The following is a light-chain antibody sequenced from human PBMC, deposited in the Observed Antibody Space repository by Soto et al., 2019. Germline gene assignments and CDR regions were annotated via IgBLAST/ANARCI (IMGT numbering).Light chain of an antibody. J-gene: IGKJ3*01. Sequence: EIVLTQSPATLSLSPGERATLSCRASQSVRNYLACYQHKPGQSPRLLIYDTSNRATDVPARFSGSGSVTDFTLTISSLEPEDFAVYFCQQRSNWPLTFGPGTKGDIK. CDR3: QQRSNWPLT. CDR1: QSVRNY. CDR2: DTS. V-gene: IGKV3-11*01.